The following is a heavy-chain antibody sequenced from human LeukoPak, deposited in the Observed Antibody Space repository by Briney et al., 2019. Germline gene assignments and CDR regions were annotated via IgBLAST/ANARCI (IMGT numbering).Heavy chain of an antibody. J-gene: IGHJ3*02. D-gene: IGHD3-3*01. CDR3: ARGRARYDSLGGEAFYK. CDR2: ISAYNRNT. Sequence: ASVKVSCKASGGTFSSYAISWVRQAPGQGLEWMGWISAYNRNTNYAQKLQGRVTMTTDTSTSTAYMELRSLRSDDTAVYYCARGRARYDSLGGEAFYKLGQGTMVTVSS. CDR1: GGTFSSYA. V-gene: IGHV1-18*01.